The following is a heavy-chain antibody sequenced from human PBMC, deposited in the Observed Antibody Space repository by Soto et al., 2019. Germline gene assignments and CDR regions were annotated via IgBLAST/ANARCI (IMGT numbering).Heavy chain of an antibody. CDR3: ARDLYPNYPPDAFDI. CDR1: GFTLSSNG. Sequence: QVQLVESGGGVVQPGKSLRLSCAASGFTLSSNGMHWVRQAPGKGLEWVAFIWYDGSDKYYADSVKGRFTISRDNSKNTLYLQMNSLRAEDTAVYYCARDLYPNYPPDAFDIWGQGTLVTVSS. J-gene: IGHJ3*02. D-gene: IGHD2-2*02. V-gene: IGHV3-33*01. CDR2: IWYDGSDK.